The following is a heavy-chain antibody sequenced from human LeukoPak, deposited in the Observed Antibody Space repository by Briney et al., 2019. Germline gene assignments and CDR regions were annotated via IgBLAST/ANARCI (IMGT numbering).Heavy chain of an antibody. CDR1: GFTFSSYS. J-gene: IGHJ4*02. CDR2: ISSSSYI. D-gene: IGHD6-13*01. Sequence: GGSLRLSCAASGFTFSSYSMNWVRQAPGKGLEWVSSISSSSYIYYADSVKGRFTISRDNAKNSLYLQMNSLRAEDTAVYYCARDRLPRYSSSWYSVYWGQGTLVTVSS. CDR3: ARDRLPRYSSSWYSVY. V-gene: IGHV3-21*01.